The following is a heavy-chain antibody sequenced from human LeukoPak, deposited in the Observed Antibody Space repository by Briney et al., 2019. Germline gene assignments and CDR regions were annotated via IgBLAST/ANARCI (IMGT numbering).Heavy chain of an antibody. CDR1: GFTFSSYE. Sequence: PGGSLRLSCAASGFTFSSYEMNWVRQAPGKGLEWVSYISTSGSNIYYADSVKGRFTISRDNAKNSLYLQMNSLRAEDTAVYYCARDLVPYYYGSGGWGQGTLVTVSS. J-gene: IGHJ4*02. CDR2: ISTSGSNI. CDR3: ARDLVPYYYGSGG. V-gene: IGHV3-48*03. D-gene: IGHD3-10*01.